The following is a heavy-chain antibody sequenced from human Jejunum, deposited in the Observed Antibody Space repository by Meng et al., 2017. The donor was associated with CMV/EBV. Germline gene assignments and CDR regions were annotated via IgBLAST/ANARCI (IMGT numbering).Heavy chain of an antibody. CDR1: FSIRNTY. J-gene: IGHJ6*02. V-gene: IGHV3-53*01. CDR2: IYSGGST. CDR3: ARRPSVIPVSYYGMDV. D-gene: IGHD2-21*01. Sequence: FSIRNTYVSWVRQAPGKGLEFVSVIYSGGSTYYAASVKGRFTISRDNAQNTEFLQMNSLRTEDTAVYYCARRPSVIPVSYYGMDVWGQGTTVTVSS.